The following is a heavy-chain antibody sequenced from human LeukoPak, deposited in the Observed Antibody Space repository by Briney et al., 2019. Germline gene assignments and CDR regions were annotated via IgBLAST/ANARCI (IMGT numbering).Heavy chain of an antibody. CDR2: ITSRADGEII. CDR1: GFTFSNAW. CDR3: TTDESNSFFY. Sequence: GGSLRLSCAASGFTFSNAWMSWVRQAPGKGLEWVGRITSRADGEIIVYAAPVKGRFTISRDDSKNTLYLQMNSPKTEDTAVYYCTTDESNSFFYWGQGTLVTVSS. D-gene: IGHD2/OR15-2a*01. V-gene: IGHV3-15*01. J-gene: IGHJ4*02.